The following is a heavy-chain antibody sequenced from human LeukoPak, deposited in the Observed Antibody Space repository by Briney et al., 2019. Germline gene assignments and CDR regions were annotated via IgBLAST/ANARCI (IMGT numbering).Heavy chain of an antibody. CDR3: ARVAGYDFWSGVRDCYYYMDV. Sequence: SETLSLTCAVSGGSISSSNWWSWVRQPPGKGLEWIGEIYHSGSTYYNPSLKSRVTISVDTSKNQFSLKLSSVTAADTAVYYCARVAGYDFWSGVRDCYYYMDVWGKGTTVTVSS. CDR2: IYHSGST. V-gene: IGHV4-4*02. D-gene: IGHD3-3*01. J-gene: IGHJ6*03. CDR1: GGSISSSNW.